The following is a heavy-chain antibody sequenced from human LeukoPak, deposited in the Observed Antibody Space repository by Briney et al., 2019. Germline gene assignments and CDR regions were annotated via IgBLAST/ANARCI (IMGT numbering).Heavy chain of an antibody. CDR3: ARRVTMVRGGHDAFDI. CDR1: GYSFTSYW. D-gene: IGHD3-10*01. V-gene: IGHV5-51*01. Sequence: GESLKIYCQGTGYSFTSYWICSLRQIPRKGLEWMLIIYPCDSDTRYSPSFQGQVTISADKSISTAYLQWSSLKASDTAMYYCARRVTMVRGGHDAFDIWGQGTMVTVSS. J-gene: IGHJ3*02. CDR2: IYPCDSDT.